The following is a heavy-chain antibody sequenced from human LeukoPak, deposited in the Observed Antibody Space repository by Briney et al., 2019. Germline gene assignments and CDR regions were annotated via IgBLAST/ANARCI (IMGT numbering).Heavy chain of an antibody. D-gene: IGHD6-13*01. V-gene: IGHV3-30*18. CDR3: AKGYSSSWYGDLFDY. J-gene: IGHJ4*02. Sequence: GRSLRLSCAASGFTFSSYGMHWVRQAPGKGLEWVAVISYDGSNKYYADSVKGRFTISRDNSKNTLYLQMNSLRTEDTAVYYCAKGYSSSWYGDLFDYWGQGTLVTVSS. CDR2: ISYDGSNK. CDR1: GFTFSSYG.